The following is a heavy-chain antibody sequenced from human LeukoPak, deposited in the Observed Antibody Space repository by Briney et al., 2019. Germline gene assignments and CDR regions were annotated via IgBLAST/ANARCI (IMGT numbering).Heavy chain of an antibody. Sequence: GGSLRLSCAASGFTFSSYAMGWVRQAPGKGLEWVSAISGSGGSTYYADSVKGRFTISRDNSKNTLYLQMNSLRAEDTAVYYCAKWHDILTGYYFDYWGQGTLVTVSS. V-gene: IGHV3-23*01. J-gene: IGHJ4*02. CDR2: ISGSGGST. D-gene: IGHD3-9*01. CDR1: GFTFSSYA. CDR3: AKWHDILTGYYFDY.